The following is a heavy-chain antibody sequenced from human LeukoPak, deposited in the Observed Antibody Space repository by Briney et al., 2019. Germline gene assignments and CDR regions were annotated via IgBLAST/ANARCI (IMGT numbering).Heavy chain of an antibody. V-gene: IGHV3-20*04. Sequence: GGSLRLSCAASGFTFDDSGMSWVRQAPGKGLEWVSGINWNGGSTGYADSVKDRFTISRDNAKNSLYLQMNSLRVEDTALYYCARNVTDCSSGSGYKMDYWGQGTLVTVSS. CDR1: GFTFDDSG. J-gene: IGHJ4*02. CDR3: ARNVTDCSSGSGYKMDY. D-gene: IGHD2-15*01. CDR2: INWNGGST.